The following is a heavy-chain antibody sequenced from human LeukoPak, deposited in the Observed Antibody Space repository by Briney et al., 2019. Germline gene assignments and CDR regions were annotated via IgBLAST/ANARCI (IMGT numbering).Heavy chain of an antibody. CDR2: IYHSGST. J-gene: IGHJ6*03. Sequence: SETLSLTCAVSGYSISSGYYWGWIRPPPGDGLELSESIYHSGSTYYNPSLKSRVTISVDTSKNQFSLKLSSVTAADTAVYYCARGLTYYDFWSGHHPGSYYMDVWGKGTTVTVSS. D-gene: IGHD3-3*01. CDR1: GYSISSGYY. V-gene: IGHV4-38-2*01. CDR3: ARGLTYYDFWSGHHPGSYYMDV.